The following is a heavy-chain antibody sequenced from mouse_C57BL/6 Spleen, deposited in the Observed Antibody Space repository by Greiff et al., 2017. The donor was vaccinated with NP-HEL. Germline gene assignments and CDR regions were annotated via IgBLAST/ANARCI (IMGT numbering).Heavy chain of an antibody. CDR1: GYTFTEYT. CDR2: FYPGSGSI. J-gene: IGHJ3*01. Sequence: QVQLQQSGAELVKPGASVKLSCKASGYTFTEYTIHWVKQRSGQGLEWIGWFYPGSGSIKYNEKFKDKATLTVDTASSTAYMELHSLTSEDSAVYFCASHYYEGFAYWGQGTLVTVSA. D-gene: IGHD1-1*01. CDR3: ASHYYEGFAY. V-gene: IGHV1-62-2*01.